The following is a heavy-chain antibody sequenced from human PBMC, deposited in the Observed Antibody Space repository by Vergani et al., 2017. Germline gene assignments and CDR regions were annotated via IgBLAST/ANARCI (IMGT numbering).Heavy chain of an antibody. CDR2: IWYDGSNK. CDR1: GFAFSSHR. CDR3: ARWGNEKRLDS. J-gene: IGHJ5*01. D-gene: IGHD1-1*01. Sequence: QVQLVESEGGVVQPGRSLTLSCVASGFAFSSHRMHWVRQAPGKGLEWVAVIWYDGSNKYYGDSVKGRFTISRDNSKNTLYLQMNSLRVEDRAVYYCARWGNEKRLDSWGQGTLVTVSS. V-gene: IGHV3-33*01.